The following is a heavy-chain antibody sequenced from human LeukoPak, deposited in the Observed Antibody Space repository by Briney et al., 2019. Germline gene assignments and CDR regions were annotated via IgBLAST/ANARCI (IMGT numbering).Heavy chain of an antibody. J-gene: IGHJ4*02. CDR1: GYTFTRNA. Sequence: SVKFSCEASGYTFTRNAMHWGRQAPGQSLGWMGWINTGNGVTIYSQKFQSRVTITRDISASTVYMELSRLTSEDTAVYYCARGWILLWLGASPDFDYWGQGTLVTVSS. CDR3: ARGWILLWLGASPDFDY. V-gene: IGHV1-3*04. D-gene: IGHD3-10*01. CDR2: INTGNGVT.